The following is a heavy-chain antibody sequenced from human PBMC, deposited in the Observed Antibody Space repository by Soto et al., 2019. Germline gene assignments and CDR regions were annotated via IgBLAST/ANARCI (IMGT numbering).Heavy chain of an antibody. J-gene: IGHJ4*02. Sequence: GSLRLSCAASGFTFSSYEMNWVRQAPGKGLEWVSYISSSGSTIYYADSVKGRFTISRDNAKNSLYLQMNSLRAEDTAVYYCARVQVYDSSGSFDYWGQGTLVTV. D-gene: IGHD3-22*01. CDR1: GFTFSSYE. CDR3: ARVQVYDSSGSFDY. CDR2: ISSSGSTI. V-gene: IGHV3-48*03.